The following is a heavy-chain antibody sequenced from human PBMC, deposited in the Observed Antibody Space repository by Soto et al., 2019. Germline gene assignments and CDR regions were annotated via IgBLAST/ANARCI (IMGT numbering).Heavy chain of an antibody. V-gene: IGHV5-51*01. CDR2: TYPGDSDT. CDR1: GYSSTSYW. CDR3: ARLFGSGSYYNHHYYYYGMDV. J-gene: IGHJ6*02. Sequence: EESRKNSCKGSGYSSTSYWIGWVRQMPGKGLKWMGITYPGDSDTRYSTSFQGQVSIAADKSISTAYLKWSSLKASDTAMYYCARLFGSGSYYNHHYYYYGMDVWGQGTTVTVSS. D-gene: IGHD3-10*01.